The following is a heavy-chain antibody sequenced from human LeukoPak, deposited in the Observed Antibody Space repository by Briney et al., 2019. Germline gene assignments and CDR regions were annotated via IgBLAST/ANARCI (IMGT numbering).Heavy chain of an antibody. D-gene: IGHD2-21*02. CDR3: ARDGAATAGVDY. CDR2: ISSSSSYI. Sequence: GGSLRLSCAASGFTFSSYEMNWVRQAPGKGLEWVSSISSSSSYIYYADSVKGRFTISRDNAKNSLYLQMNSLRAEDTAVYYCARDGAATAGVDYWGQGTLVTVSS. J-gene: IGHJ4*02. CDR1: GFTFSSYE. V-gene: IGHV3-21*01.